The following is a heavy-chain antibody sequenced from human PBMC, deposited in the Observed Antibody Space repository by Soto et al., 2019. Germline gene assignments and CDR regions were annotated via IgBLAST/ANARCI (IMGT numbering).Heavy chain of an antibody. Sequence: PSENLSLTCTVSGDYISLSYWNWIRQPPGKGLEWIGYIHNSGNIRYRPSLQSRVTMSVDTSKAQFSLKLSAVTAADTAVYYCASGRDIAKTGYWGQGTLVTVSS. CDR1: GDYISLSY. V-gene: IGHV4-59*01. J-gene: IGHJ4*02. CDR3: ASGRDIAKTGY. CDR2: IHNSGNI. D-gene: IGHD5-12*01.